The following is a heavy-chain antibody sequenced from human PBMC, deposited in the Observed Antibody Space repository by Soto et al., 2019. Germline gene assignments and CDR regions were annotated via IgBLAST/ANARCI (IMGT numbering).Heavy chain of an antibody. Sequence: QVQLQESGPGLVKPSETLSLTCTVSGGSISSYYWSWIRQPPGKGLEWIGYIHYTGTTTYNPSLRRRVTMSVDTSNNQFSLKLRSVTAADTAVYYCARGEINYVWYFDLWGRGSLVTVSS. J-gene: IGHJ2*01. CDR3: ARGEINYVWYFDL. CDR1: GGSISSYY. D-gene: IGHD1-7*01. V-gene: IGHV4-59*01. CDR2: IHYTGTT.